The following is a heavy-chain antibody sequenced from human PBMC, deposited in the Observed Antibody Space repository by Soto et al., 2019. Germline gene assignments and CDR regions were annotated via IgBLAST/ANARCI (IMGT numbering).Heavy chain of an antibody. V-gene: IGHV3-30*18. Sequence: QVQLVESGGGVVQPGRSPRLSCAASGFTFSSYGMHWVRQAPGKGLEWVAVISYDGSNKYYADSVKGRFTISRDNSKNTLYLQMNSLRAEDTAVYYCAKDRRCSGGSCYSLGYYYGMDVWGQGTTVTVSS. CDR3: AKDRRCSGGSCYSLGYYYGMDV. D-gene: IGHD2-15*01. CDR1: GFTFSSYG. CDR2: ISYDGSNK. J-gene: IGHJ6*02.